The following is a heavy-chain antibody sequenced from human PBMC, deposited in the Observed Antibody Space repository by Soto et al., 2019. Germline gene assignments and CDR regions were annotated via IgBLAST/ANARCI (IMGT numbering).Heavy chain of an antibody. CDR1: GVALKTGGYS. CDR3: ARDGLPGGDGADY. J-gene: IGHJ4*02. V-gene: IGHV4-30-2*01. CDR2: IYFRGRT. Sequence: QLQLQESGSGVVKPSQTLSLTCTVSGVALKTGGYSWGWIRQPLGKGLEWIGHIYFRGRTYYNPSLKSRLTIPVDQSKDQFSPGFNSVTASDAAVFYCARDGLPGGDGADYWGQGTAVTVSP. D-gene: IGHD2-21*01.